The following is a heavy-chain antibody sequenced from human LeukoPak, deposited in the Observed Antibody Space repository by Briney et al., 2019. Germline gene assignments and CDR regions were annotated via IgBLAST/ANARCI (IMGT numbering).Heavy chain of an antibody. CDR1: GGSFSGYY. J-gene: IGHJ4*02. V-gene: IGHV4-34*01. Sequence: SETLSLTCAVYGGSFSGYYWSWIRQPPGKGLEWIGEINHSGSTNYNPSLKSRVTISVDTSKNQFSLKLSSVTAADTAVYYCARAREYSFVYATYYFDYGGQEPLVTVSS. CDR3: ARAREYSFVYATYYFDY. D-gene: IGHD5-18*01. CDR2: INHSGST.